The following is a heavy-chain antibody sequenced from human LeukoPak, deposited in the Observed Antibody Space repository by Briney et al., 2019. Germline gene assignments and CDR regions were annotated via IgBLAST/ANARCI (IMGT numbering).Heavy chain of an antibody. CDR2: ISSSGTYI. V-gene: IGHV3-21*01. D-gene: IGHD3-10*01. Sequence: GGSLRLSCAASGFTFNTYTMNWVRQAPGKGLEWDSSISSSGTYIYYADSVKGRFTISRDDAKNSLSLQMNSLRAEDTAVYYCARSGIKMVRGVIIKSPYHMDVWGKGTTVTVSS. CDR3: ARSGIKMVRGVIIKSPYHMDV. J-gene: IGHJ6*03. CDR1: GFTFNTYT.